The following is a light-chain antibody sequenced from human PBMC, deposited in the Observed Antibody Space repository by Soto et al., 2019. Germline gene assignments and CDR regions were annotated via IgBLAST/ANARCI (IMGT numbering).Light chain of an antibody. CDR2: DNN. V-gene: IGLV1-51*01. J-gene: IGLJ3*02. Sequence: QSVLTQPPSVSAAPGQKVTISCSGSSSNLGNNYVSWYQQLPGTAPQLLIYDNNQRPSGIPDRFSGSKSGTSATLGITGLQTGDESDYYCGTWDSSLSAGVFGGGTKLTVL. CDR3: GTWDSSLSAGV. CDR1: SSNLGNNY.